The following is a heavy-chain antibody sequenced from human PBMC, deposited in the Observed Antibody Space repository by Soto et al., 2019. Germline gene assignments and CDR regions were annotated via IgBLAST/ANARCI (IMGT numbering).Heavy chain of an antibody. D-gene: IGHD3-22*01. CDR2: IIGSGAKT. CDR3: AKDHYYDSRGYTQFDY. V-gene: IGHV3-23*01. Sequence: HPGGSLRLSCAASGFNFSSYAMIWVRQAPGKGLEWVSAIIGSGAKTYYAASVKGRFTISRDNSKNTVFLQMNSLRAEDTAVYYCAKDHYYDSRGYTQFDYWGQGTLVTVSS. CDR1: GFNFSSYA. J-gene: IGHJ4*02.